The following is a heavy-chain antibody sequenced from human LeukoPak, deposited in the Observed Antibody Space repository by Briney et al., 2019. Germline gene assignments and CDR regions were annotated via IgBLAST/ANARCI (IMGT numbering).Heavy chain of an antibody. D-gene: IGHD1-1*01. CDR2: IGHSGKT. V-gene: IGHV4-34*01. CDR1: GGSFSGYY. CDR3: ARFGSSTWYKGAFDI. J-gene: IGHJ3*02. Sequence: SETLSLTCAVYGGSFSGYYWSWIRQPPGKGLEWIGEIGHSGKTKYNPSLKSRVTISVDTSKHQFSLNLTSVTAADTAVYYCARFGSSTWYKGAFDIWGQGTMVTVAS.